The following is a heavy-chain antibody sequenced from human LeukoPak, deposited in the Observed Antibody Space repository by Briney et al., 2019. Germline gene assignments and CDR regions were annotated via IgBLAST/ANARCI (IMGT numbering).Heavy chain of an antibody. J-gene: IGHJ6*03. D-gene: IGHD6-13*01. CDR2: IIPIFGTA. CDR1: GGTFSSYA. Sequence: GASVKVSCKASGGTFSSYAISWVRQAPGQGLEWMGGIIPIFGTANYAQKFQGRVTITTDESTSTAYMELSSLRSEDTAVYYCARSDGEYSSSWHPQPYYYYYYYMDVWGKGTTVTVSS. CDR3: ARSDGEYSSSWHPQPYYYYYYYMDV. V-gene: IGHV1-69*05.